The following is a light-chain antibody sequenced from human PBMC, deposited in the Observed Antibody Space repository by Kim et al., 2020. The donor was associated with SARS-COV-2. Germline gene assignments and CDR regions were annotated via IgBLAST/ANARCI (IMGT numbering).Light chain of an antibody. CDR2: DAS. Sequence: QMTQSPSSLSASVGDRVTITCQASQDISNYLNWYQQKPGKAPKLLIYDASNLETGVPSRFSGSGSGTDFTFTISSLQPEDIATYYCQQYDNLPLTFGPGTKVDIK. CDR3: QQYDNLPLT. V-gene: IGKV1-33*01. J-gene: IGKJ3*01. CDR1: QDISNY.